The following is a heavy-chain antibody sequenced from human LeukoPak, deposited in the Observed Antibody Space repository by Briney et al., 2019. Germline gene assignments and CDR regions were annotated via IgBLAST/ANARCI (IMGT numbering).Heavy chain of an antibody. Sequence: SETLSLTCAVSGYSISSCYYWGSIRQPPGKWLEWIGRIYHSESTYYNPSLKSRVTISVDTSKNQFSLKLSSVTAADTAVYYCARHLGHYYFGQGTLVTVSS. CDR1: GYSISSCYY. CDR2: IYHSEST. J-gene: IGHJ4*02. D-gene: IGHD3-3*02. V-gene: IGHV4-38-2*01. CDR3: ARHLGHYY.